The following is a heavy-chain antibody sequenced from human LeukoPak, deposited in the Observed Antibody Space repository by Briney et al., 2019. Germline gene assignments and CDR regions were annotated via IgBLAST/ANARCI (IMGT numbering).Heavy chain of an antibody. Sequence: AASVKVSCKTSGYSFTVYYVHWMRQAPGQGLEWMGWINPNSGGTNYAQKFQGRVTVTRDTSISTAYMELSSLRSDDTAVYYCTRGETGRDSSGYFGYWGQGTLVTVSS. V-gene: IGHV1-2*02. CDR3: TRGETGRDSSGYFGY. CDR1: GYSFTVYY. CDR2: INPNSGGT. D-gene: IGHD3-22*01. J-gene: IGHJ4*02.